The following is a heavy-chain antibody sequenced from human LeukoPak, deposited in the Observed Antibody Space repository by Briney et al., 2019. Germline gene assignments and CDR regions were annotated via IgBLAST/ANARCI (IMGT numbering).Heavy chain of an antibody. D-gene: IGHD2-2*02. CDR2: ISSSSSYI. V-gene: IGHV3-21*01. J-gene: IGHJ6*03. CDR3: ARDQPYCSSTSCYTNYYYYYYMDV. Sequence: GGSLRLSCAASGFTFSSYSMNWVRQAPGKGLEWVSSISSSSSYIYYADSVKGRFTISRDNAKNSLYLQMNSLRAEDTAVYYCARDQPYCSSTSCYTNYYYYYYMDVWGKRTTVTVSS. CDR1: GFTFSSYS.